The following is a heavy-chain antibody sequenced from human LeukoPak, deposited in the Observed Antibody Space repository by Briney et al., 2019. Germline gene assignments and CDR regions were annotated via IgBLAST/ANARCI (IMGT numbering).Heavy chain of an antibody. CDR1: GFTFSDYY. Sequence: GGSLRLSCAASGFTFSDYYMSWIRQAPGKGLEWVSYISSGGRTIYYADSVKGRFTMSRDNAKNSLYLQMNSLRAEDTAVYYCARSTMVRGVIIRGEGWFDPWGQGTLVTVSS. CDR3: ARSTMVRGVIIRGEGWFDP. D-gene: IGHD3-10*01. J-gene: IGHJ5*02. V-gene: IGHV3-11*04. CDR2: ISSGGRTI.